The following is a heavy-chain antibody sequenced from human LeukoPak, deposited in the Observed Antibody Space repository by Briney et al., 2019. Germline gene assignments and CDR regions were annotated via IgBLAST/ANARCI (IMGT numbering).Heavy chain of an antibody. CDR3: ARDSVPGSGSYFDY. CDR2: IYHSGIT. CDR1: GGSITSNTYY. Sequence: SETLSLTCSVSGGSITSNTYYWGWIRQPPGKGLEWIGSIYHSGITYYNPSLKSRVTISVDTSKNQFSLKLSSVTAADTAVYYCARDSVPGSGSYFDYWGQGTLVTVSS. D-gene: IGHD1-26*01. V-gene: IGHV4-39*07. J-gene: IGHJ4*02.